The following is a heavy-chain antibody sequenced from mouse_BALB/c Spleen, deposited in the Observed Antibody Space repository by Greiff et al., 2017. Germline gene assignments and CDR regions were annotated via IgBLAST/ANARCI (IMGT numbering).Heavy chain of an antibody. D-gene: IGHD2-4*01. J-gene: IGHJ2*01. V-gene: IGHV5-17*02. Sequence: DVKLVESGGGLVQPGGSRKLSCAASGFTFSSFGMHWVRQAPEKGLEWVAYISSGSSTIYYADTVKGRFTISRDNPKNTLFLQMTSLRSEDTAMYYCARSGGYDYDPYYFDYWGQGTTLTVSS. CDR3: ARSGGYDYDPYYFDY. CDR1: GFTFSSFG. CDR2: ISSGSSTI.